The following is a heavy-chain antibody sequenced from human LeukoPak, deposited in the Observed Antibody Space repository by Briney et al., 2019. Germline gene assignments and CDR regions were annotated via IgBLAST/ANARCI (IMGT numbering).Heavy chain of an antibody. V-gene: IGHV3-48*01. D-gene: IGHD2-2*01. Sequence: GGSLRLSCAASGFILSSYTMNWVRQAPGKGLEWVSYISGSGSTIHYVDSVKGRFTMSRDNGKNSLYLQMNSLRAEDTALYYCARDHQYAFDVWGQGTMVTVSS. J-gene: IGHJ3*01. CDR1: GFILSSYT. CDR3: ARDHQYAFDV. CDR2: ISGSGSTI.